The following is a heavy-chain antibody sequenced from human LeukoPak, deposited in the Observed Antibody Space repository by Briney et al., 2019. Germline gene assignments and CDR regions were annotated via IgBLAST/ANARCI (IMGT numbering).Heavy chain of an antibody. CDR3: AKDFLSLRFLEHPDWFDP. V-gene: IGHV3-30-3*01. CDR1: GFTFSTYV. D-gene: IGHD3-3*01. Sequence: GGSLRLSCAASGFTFSTYVMHWVRQAPGKGLEWVAVITYDGGNQYYADSVKGRFTISRDNSKNTLYLQMNSLRAEDTAVYYCAKDFLSLRFLEHPDWFDPWGQGTLVTVSS. J-gene: IGHJ5*02. CDR2: ITYDGGNQ.